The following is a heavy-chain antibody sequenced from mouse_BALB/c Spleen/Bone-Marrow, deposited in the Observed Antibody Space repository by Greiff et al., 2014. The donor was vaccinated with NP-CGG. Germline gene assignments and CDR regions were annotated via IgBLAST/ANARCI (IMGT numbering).Heavy chain of an antibody. V-gene: IGHV14-3*02. CDR1: GFNITDTY. D-gene: IGHD2-4*01. J-gene: IGHJ4*01. CDR3: ARERDYDYVYAMDY. CDR2: IDPANGNT. Sequence: EVQLQQSGAELVKPGASVKLSCTASGFNITDTYMHWVKQRPEQGLEWIGRIDPANGNTKYDPKFQGKATITVDTSSNTAYLQLICLASEDAAVYYCARERDYDYVYAMDYWGQGTSVTVSS.